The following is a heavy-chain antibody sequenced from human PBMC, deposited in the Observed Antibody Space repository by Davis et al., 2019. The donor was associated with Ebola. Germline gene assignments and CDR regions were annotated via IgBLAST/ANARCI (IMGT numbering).Heavy chain of an antibody. Sequence: GESLKISCAASGFTFSTYPMHWVRQAPGKGLGWVAVISYDGNNKYYADSVKGRFTITRDNSKNTLYLQMNSLRDEDTAVDYCARSIGSYWEGGPVDYWGQGTLVTVSS. J-gene: IGHJ4*02. CDR1: GFTFSTYP. V-gene: IGHV3-30-3*01. CDR3: ARSIGSYWEGGPVDY. CDR2: ISYDGNNK. D-gene: IGHD1-26*01.